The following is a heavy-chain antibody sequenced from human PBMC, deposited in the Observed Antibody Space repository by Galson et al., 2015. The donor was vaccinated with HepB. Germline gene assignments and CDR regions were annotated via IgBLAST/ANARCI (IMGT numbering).Heavy chain of an antibody. Sequence: CAISGDSVSNNDAAWNWIRQSPSRGLEWLGRTYYRSKWYNEYAVSVKGRITINPDTSKNQFSLQLNSVTPEDTAVYFCARDPHGGNFYFDYWGQGTLVTVSS. CDR1: GDSVSNNDAA. CDR3: ARDPHGGNFYFDY. D-gene: IGHD4-23*01. V-gene: IGHV6-1*01. J-gene: IGHJ4*02. CDR2: TYYRSKWYN.